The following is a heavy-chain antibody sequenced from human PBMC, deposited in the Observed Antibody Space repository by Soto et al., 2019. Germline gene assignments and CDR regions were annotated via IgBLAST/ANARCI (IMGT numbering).Heavy chain of an antibody. V-gene: IGHV3-7*01. Sequence: EVQLVESGGGLVQPGGSLRLSCAASGFTFSSYWMSWVRQAPGKGLEWVANIKQDGSEKYYVDSVKGRFTISRDNAKNSLYLQMNSLRAEDTAVYYCARDPNSGYGYYYYYYMDVWGKGTTVTVSS. CDR1: GFTFSSYW. CDR2: IKQDGSEK. CDR3: ARDPNSGYGYYYYYYMDV. J-gene: IGHJ6*03. D-gene: IGHD5-12*01.